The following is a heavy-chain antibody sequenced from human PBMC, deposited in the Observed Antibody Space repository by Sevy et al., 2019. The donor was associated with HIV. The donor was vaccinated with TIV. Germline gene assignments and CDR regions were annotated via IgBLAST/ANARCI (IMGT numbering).Heavy chain of an antibody. D-gene: IGHD5-12*01. CDR1: GFTFSSAW. Sequence: GGSLRLSCTASGFTFSSAWMSWVRQAPGKGLEWVGRITSEFDGGAIYYAAPVKGRFSISREDSKTTVYLQMNSLKTDDTAVYYCITDPAYRGYDEEVIHYYFYGMDVWGQGTTVTVSS. V-gene: IGHV3-15*01. CDR2: ITSEFDGGAI. J-gene: IGHJ6*02. CDR3: ITDPAYRGYDEEVIHYYFYGMDV.